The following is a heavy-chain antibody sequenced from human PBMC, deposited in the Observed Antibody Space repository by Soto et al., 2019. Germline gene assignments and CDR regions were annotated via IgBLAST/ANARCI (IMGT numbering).Heavy chain of an antibody. CDR2: IKSKTDGGTT. CDR1: GFTFSNAW. J-gene: IGHJ4*02. Sequence: RGSLRLSCAASGFTFSNAWMSWVRQAPGKGLEWVGRIKSKTDGGTTDYAAPVKGRFTISRDDSKNTLYLQMNSLKTEDTAVYYCTTSLAGVVIIFGHYFDYWGQGTLVTSPQ. D-gene: IGHD3-3*01. V-gene: IGHV3-15*01. CDR3: TTSLAGVVIIFGHYFDY.